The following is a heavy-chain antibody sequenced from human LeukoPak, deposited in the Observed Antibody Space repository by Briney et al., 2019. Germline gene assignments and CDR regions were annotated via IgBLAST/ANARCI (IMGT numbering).Heavy chain of an antibody. J-gene: IGHJ6*03. CDR1: GYSFATHW. D-gene: IGHD2-2*01. CDR3: ARGGRGPCTSTSCYTNYMDV. V-gene: IGHV5-51*01. CDR2: TYPGDSDT. Sequence: GESLKLSCKGSGYSFATHWIGWVRQMPGKGLEWMGITYPGDSDTRYSPSFQGQVTISADKSISTAYLQWGSLKASDTATYYCARGGRGPCTSTSCYTNYMDVWGKGTTVTVSS.